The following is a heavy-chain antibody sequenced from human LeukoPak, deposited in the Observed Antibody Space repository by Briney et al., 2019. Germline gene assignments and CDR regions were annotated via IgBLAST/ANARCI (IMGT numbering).Heavy chain of an antibody. D-gene: IGHD4-23*01. CDR3: ARVPQDYGGPRGWFDP. CDR2: IYTSGST. Sequence: SETLSLTCTVSGGSISSSSYYWSWIRQPAGKGLEWIGRIYTSGSTNYNPSLKSRVTMSVDTSKNQFSLKLSSVTAADTAVYYCARVPQDYGGPRGWFDPWGQGTLVTVSS. V-gene: IGHV4-61*02. J-gene: IGHJ5*02. CDR1: GGSISSSSYY.